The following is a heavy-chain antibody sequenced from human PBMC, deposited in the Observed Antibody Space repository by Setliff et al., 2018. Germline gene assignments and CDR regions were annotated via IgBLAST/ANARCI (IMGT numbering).Heavy chain of an antibody. CDR3: ARDPLTTNRRRAFDI. V-gene: IGHV4-34*12. CDR2: ILHRGSN. D-gene: IGHD4-17*01. Sequence: SETLSLTCAVYGGSLSGYYWSWIRQPPGMGLEWIGEILHRGSNHYSPSLESRLTISVDTSKNQFSLKLSSVTAADTAVYYCARDPLTTNRRRAFDIWSQGTMVTVSS. CDR1: GGSLSGYY. J-gene: IGHJ3*02.